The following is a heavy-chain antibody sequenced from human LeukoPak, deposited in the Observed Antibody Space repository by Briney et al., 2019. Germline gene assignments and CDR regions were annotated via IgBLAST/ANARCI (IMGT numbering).Heavy chain of an antibody. V-gene: IGHV3-23*01. CDR3: ATRQQMVLY. CDR2: ISGSGDTT. J-gene: IGHJ4*02. D-gene: IGHD6-13*01. Sequence: GGSLRLSCAASGFTLTSYAMSWVRQAPGKGPEWVSGISGSGDTTDYADSVKGRFTISRDNSKSTLYLQMNSLRAEDTAVYYCATRQQMVLYWGQGTLVTVSS. CDR1: GFTLTSYA.